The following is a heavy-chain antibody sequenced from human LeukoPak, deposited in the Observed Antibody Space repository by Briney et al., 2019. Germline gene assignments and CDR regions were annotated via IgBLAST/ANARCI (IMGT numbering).Heavy chain of an antibody. CDR2: IYHSGST. J-gene: IGHJ6*03. CDR1: GYSISSGYY. CDR3: ARVGGYDFPYYYYYYMDV. D-gene: IGHD5-12*01. V-gene: IGHV4-38-2*02. Sequence: SETLSLTCTVSGYSISSGYYWGWIRQPPGKGLEWIGSIYHSGSTYYNPSLKSRVIISVDTSKNQFSLKLSSVTAADTAVYYCARVGGYDFPYYYYYYMDVWGKGTTVTVSS.